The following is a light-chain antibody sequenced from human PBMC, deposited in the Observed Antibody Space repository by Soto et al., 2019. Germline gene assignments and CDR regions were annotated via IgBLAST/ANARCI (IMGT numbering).Light chain of an antibody. Sequence: EIVLTQSPGSLSLSLGERATLSCRASQSVDSAFFAWYQQKPGQPPRLLMYGASRRATGIPDRFSGSGSGTDFTLTISRLEPEDFTVYYCQQYASALTFGQGTKVEI. V-gene: IGKV3-20*01. CDR3: QQYASALT. CDR1: QSVDSAF. J-gene: IGKJ1*01. CDR2: GAS.